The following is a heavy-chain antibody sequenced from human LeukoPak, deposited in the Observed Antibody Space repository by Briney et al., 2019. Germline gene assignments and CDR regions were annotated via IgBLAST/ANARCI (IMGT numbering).Heavy chain of an antibody. V-gene: IGHV3-21*01. CDR1: GFTFSSYS. Sequence: GGSLRLSCAASGFTFSSYSMNWVRQAPGKGLEWVSSISSSSSYIYYADSVKGRSTISRDNAKNSLYLQMNSLRAEDTAVYYCASNVVVPADYWGQGTLVTVSS. D-gene: IGHD2-2*01. CDR3: ASNVVVPADY. CDR2: ISSSSSYI. J-gene: IGHJ4*02.